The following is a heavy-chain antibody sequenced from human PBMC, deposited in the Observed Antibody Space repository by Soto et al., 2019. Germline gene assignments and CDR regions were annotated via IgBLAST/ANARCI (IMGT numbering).Heavy chain of an antibody. CDR1: GGSISSYY. CDR3: ASSLYYYGSGSYYYYYGMDV. D-gene: IGHD3-10*01. Sequence: SETLSLTCTVSGGSISSYYWSWIRQPAGKGLEWIGRIYTSGSTNYNPSLKSRVTMSVDTSKNQFSLKLSSVTAADTAVYYCASSLYYYGSGSYYYYYGMDVWGQGTTVTV. J-gene: IGHJ6*02. CDR2: IYTSGST. V-gene: IGHV4-4*07.